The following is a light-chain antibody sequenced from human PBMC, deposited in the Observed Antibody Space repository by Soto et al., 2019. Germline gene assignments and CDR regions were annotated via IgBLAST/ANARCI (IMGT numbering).Light chain of an antibody. Sequence: MVLTQSPGNLSLSPGERATLSCRASQSVNSRYLAWYQQKPGQAPRLVIYGAFTRATGIPDRFIGSGSGTDFSITISRLEPEDFAVYYCQQSPGTFGQGTKVEIK. V-gene: IGKV3-20*01. J-gene: IGKJ1*01. CDR3: QQSPGT. CDR2: GAF. CDR1: QSVNSRY.